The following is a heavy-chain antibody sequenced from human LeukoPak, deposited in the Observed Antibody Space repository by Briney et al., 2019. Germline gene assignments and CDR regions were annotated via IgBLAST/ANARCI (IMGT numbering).Heavy chain of an antibody. CDR2: MNPNSGNT. V-gene: IGHV1-8*01. CDR1: GYTFTSYD. J-gene: IGHJ6*02. CDR3: ARDMPRMKYSSSWLNYYYYYGMDV. Sequence: ASVKVSCTASGYTFTSYDINWVRQATGQGLEWMGWMNPNSGNTGYAQKFQGRVTMTRNTSISTAYMELSSLRSEDTAVYYCARDMPRMKYSSSWLNYYYYYGMDVWGQGTTVTVSS. D-gene: IGHD6-13*01.